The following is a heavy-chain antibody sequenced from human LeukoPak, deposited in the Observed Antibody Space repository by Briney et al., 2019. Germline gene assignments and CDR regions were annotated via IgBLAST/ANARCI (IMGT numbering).Heavy chain of an antibody. D-gene: IGHD3-16*01. V-gene: IGHV3-21*01. CDR1: GFTFSTYN. J-gene: IGHJ4*02. Sequence: GGSLRLSCAASGFTFSTYNMNWVRQAPGKGLEWVSSISSSSTYIYYAGSVKGRFTISRDNAKNSLDLQMNSLRAEDTAVYYCARDSRGGFDYWGQGTLVTVSS. CDR2: ISSSSTYI. CDR3: ARDSRGGFDY.